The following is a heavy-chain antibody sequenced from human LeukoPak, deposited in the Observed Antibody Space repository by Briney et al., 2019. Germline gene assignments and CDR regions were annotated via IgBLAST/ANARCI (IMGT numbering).Heavy chain of an antibody. J-gene: IGHJ4*02. CDR1: GGSISRYY. Sequence: SETLSLTCTVSGGSISRYYWSWIRQPPGKGLEWIGYIYYSGRTNYNSSLKSRVTISVDTSNNQVSLRLTSVTAADTAVYYCARLIGASYGSPFDCWGQGTLITVSS. CDR2: IYYSGRT. CDR3: ARLIGASYGSPFDC. D-gene: IGHD3-10*01. V-gene: IGHV4-59*01.